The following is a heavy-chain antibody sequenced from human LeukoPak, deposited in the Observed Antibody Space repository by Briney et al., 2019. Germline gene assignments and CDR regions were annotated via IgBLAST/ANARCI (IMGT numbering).Heavy chain of an antibody. CDR1: GFTFSSYD. CDR3: VRREVGTFDY. Sequence: PGRSLRLSCAASGFTFSSYDMSWVRQAPGKGLEWVAAIWYDAGNKYYADSVKGRFTISRDNSQSTLFLQMNSLRAEDTAVYYCVRREVGTFDYWGQGTLVTVSS. D-gene: IGHD1-1*01. J-gene: IGHJ4*02. CDR2: IWYDAGNK. V-gene: IGHV3-33*08.